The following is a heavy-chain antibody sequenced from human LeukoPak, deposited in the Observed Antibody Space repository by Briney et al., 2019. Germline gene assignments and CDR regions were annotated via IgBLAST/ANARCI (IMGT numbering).Heavy chain of an antibody. D-gene: IGHD3-16*01. CDR1: GNSISNYA. CDR2: IIPIFGTA. J-gene: IGHJ6*02. CDR3: TTRACHAGGCSSSFYYYYGLYF. V-gene: IGHV1-69*01. Sequence: SVKVSCKASGNSISNYAVSWVRQAPGQGFEWMGGIIPIFGTADYAQKFQGRVTITADQSTSTTYMALSSLKSEDTATYYCTTRACHAGGCSSSFYYYYGLYFWGQGATVSVSS.